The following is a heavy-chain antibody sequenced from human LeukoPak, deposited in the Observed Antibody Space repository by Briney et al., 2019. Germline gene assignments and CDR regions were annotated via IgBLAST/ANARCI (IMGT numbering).Heavy chain of an antibody. V-gene: IGHV5-51*01. J-gene: IGHJ4*02. CDR3: ARPGVGTTNYFDY. D-gene: IGHD1-26*01. CDR2: IYPGDSDT. Sequence: GEPLKISCKGSGYSFTSYWIGWVRQMPGKGLYLMGIIYPGDSDTRYSPSFQGQVTISADKSISTAYLQWSSLKASDTAMYYCARPGVGTTNYFDYWGQGTLVTVSS. CDR1: GYSFTSYW.